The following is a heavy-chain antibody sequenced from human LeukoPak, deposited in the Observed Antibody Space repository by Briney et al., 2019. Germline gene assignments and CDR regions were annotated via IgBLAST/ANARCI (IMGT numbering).Heavy chain of an antibody. CDR3: ARALKLTGGGGGFDI. CDR2: ILPGDSDT. Sequence: GASLKISCKVSGYFFTNYWICWVRQMPGEVLELMGIILPGDSDTRYSPSFQGRVTISADKSINTSYLQWSSLQAADAAIYYCARALKLTGGGGGFDIWGQGTMVTVSS. D-gene: IGHD7-27*01. V-gene: IGHV5-51*01. CDR1: GYFFTNYW. J-gene: IGHJ3*02.